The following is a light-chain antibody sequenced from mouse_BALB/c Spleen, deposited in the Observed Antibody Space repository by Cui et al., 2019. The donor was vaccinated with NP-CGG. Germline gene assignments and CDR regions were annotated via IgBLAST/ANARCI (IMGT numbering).Light chain of an antibody. CDR2: GTN. CDR1: TGAVTTSNY. V-gene: IGLV1*01. CDR3: ALWYSNHWM. J-gene: IGLJ1*01. Sequence: QAVVTQESAVTISPGETVTLTCRSSTGAVTTSNYANWVQEKPDHLFTGLIGGTNNRAPGVPARFSGSLIGDKAALTITWAQTEDEAIYFCALWYSNHWMFGGGTKLTVL.